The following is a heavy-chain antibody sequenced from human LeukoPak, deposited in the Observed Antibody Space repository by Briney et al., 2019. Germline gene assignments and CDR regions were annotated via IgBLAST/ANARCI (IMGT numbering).Heavy chain of an antibody. Sequence: GGSLRLSCAASGFTFSSYAMSWVRQAPGKGLEWVSVISGSGGSTYYADSVKGRFTISRDNSKNTLYLQMNSLRAEDTAVYYCAKSAVAGLLTPDLAFDIWGQGTMVTVSS. CDR1: GFTFSSYA. D-gene: IGHD6-19*01. V-gene: IGHV3-23*01. CDR2: ISGSGGST. J-gene: IGHJ3*02. CDR3: AKSAVAGLLTPDLAFDI.